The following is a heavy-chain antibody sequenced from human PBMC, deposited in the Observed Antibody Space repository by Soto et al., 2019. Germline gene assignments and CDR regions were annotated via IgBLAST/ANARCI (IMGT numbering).Heavy chain of an antibody. CDR3: AKAGCSSTSCYRRGMDV. CDR1: GFTFSSYA. Sequence: GVLRLSCAASGFTFSSYAMSWVRQAPGKGLEWVSAISGSGGSTYYADSVKGRFTISRDNSKNTLYLQMNSLRAEDTAVYYCAKAGCSSTSCYRRGMDVWGQGTTVTVSS. V-gene: IGHV3-23*01. CDR2: ISGSGGST. D-gene: IGHD2-2*02. J-gene: IGHJ6*02.